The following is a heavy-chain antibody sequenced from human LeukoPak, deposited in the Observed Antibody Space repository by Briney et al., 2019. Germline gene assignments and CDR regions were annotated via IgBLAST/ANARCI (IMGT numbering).Heavy chain of an antibody. CDR2: IIPILGIT. V-gene: IGHV1-69*04. CDR3: ASGDYYYYGMDV. Sequence: SVKVSCKASGGTFSSYAISWVRQAPGQGLEWMGRIIPILGITNYAQKFQGRVTITADKSTSTAYMELSSLRSEDTAVYYCASGDYYYYGMDVWGQGTTVTVSS. CDR1: GGTFSSYA. J-gene: IGHJ6*02.